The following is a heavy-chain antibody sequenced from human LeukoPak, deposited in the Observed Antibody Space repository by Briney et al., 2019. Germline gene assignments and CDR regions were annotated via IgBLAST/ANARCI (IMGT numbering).Heavy chain of an antibody. CDR1: GGSFSGYY. D-gene: IGHD3-16*01. Sequence: SETLTLTCAVYGGSFSGYYWSWIRQPPGKGLEWIGTIYYSGPTYYNPSLKSRVTISVDTSKNQLSLKLSSVTAADTAVYYCARHSGPGGAGDAFDIWSQGTMVTVSS. J-gene: IGHJ3*02. V-gene: IGHV4-34*01. CDR2: IYYSGPT. CDR3: ARHSGPGGAGDAFDI.